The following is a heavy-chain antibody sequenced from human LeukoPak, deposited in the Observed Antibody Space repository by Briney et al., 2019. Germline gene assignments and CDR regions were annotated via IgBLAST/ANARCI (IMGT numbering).Heavy chain of an antibody. J-gene: IGHJ4*02. CDR1: GFNFNNYQ. CDR2: ISRSSTTI. D-gene: IGHD1-1*01. Sequence: GGSLSLSRAPSGFNFNNYQINWVRPAPRKGLGLVSYISRSSTTIYYADSVKGRFTISRDNAKNSLYLQMNSLRAEDTAVYHCARESATGTTLDYWGQGTLVTVSS. V-gene: IGHV3-48*03. CDR3: ARESATGTTLDY.